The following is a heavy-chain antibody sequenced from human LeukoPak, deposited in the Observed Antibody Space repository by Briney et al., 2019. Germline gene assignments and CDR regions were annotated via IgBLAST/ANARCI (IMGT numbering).Heavy chain of an antibody. J-gene: IGHJ4*02. CDR2: INWNSGSI. D-gene: IGHD1-26*01. Sequence: GGSLRLSCAASGFTFDEYGMSWVRQAPGKGLEWVSGINWNSGSIGYADSVKGRFTISRDNAKNSLFLQMNSLRAEDTAVYYCARGDVGATTFDYWGQGTLVTVSS. CDR3: ARGDVGATTFDY. CDR1: GFTFDEYG. V-gene: IGHV3-20*04.